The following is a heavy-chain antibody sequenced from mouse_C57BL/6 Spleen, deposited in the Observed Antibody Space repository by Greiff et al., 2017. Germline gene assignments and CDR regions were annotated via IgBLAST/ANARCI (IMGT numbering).Heavy chain of an antibody. CDR2: INPNNGGT. CDR3: ARWCYYSNPWFAY. CDR1: GYTFTDYN. J-gene: IGHJ3*01. D-gene: IGHD2-5*01. Sequence: VQLQQSGPELVKPGASVKIPCKASGYTFTDYNMDWVKQSHGKSLEWIGDINPNNGGTIYNQKFKGKATLTVDKSSSTAYMELRSLTSEDTAVYYGARWCYYSNPWFAYWGQGTLVTVSA. V-gene: IGHV1-18*01.